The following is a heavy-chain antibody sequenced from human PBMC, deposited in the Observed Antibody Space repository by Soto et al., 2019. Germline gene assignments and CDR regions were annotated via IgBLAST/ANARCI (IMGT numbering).Heavy chain of an antibody. J-gene: IGHJ5*02. CDR2: IDPSDSYT. V-gene: IGHV5-10-1*01. CDR1: GYSFTSYW. D-gene: IGHD6-13*01. Sequence: GESLKISCKGSGYSFTSYWISWVRLMPGKGLEWMGRIDPSDSYTNYSPSFQGHITISADKSITTAYLQWSSLKASDTAMYYWASRHSSSSAFDPWGQGTLVTVSS. CDR3: ASRHSSSSAFDP.